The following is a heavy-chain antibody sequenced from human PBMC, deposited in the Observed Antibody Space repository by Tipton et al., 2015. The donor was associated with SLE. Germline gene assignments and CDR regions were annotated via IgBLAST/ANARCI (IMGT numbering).Heavy chain of an antibody. CDR1: GGSISSYY. V-gene: IGHV4-59*01. CDR3: ARGGSSSPAPYYYYYMGV. D-gene: IGHD6-13*01. CDR2: IYYSGST. Sequence: LRLSCTVSGGSISSYYWSWIRQPPGKGLEWIGYIYYSGSTNYNPSLKSRVTISVDTSKNQFSLKLSSVTAADTAVYYCARGGSSSPAPYYYYYMGVWGKGTTVTVSS. J-gene: IGHJ6*03.